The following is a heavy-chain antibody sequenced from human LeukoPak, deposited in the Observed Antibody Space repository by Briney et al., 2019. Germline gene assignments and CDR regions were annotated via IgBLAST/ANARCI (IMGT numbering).Heavy chain of an antibody. CDR3: ARAPNWRFDH. J-gene: IGHJ4*02. Sequence: GGSLRLSCAASGFILSSIYMNWVRQAPGKGLGWVSVIYSDGTTYYSASVKGRFTFSTDDSKHTLYLHMNSLRVEDTAVYYCARAPNWRFDHWGQGTLVTVSS. D-gene: IGHD1-1*01. V-gene: IGHV3-53*01. CDR1: GFILSSIY. CDR2: IYSDGTT.